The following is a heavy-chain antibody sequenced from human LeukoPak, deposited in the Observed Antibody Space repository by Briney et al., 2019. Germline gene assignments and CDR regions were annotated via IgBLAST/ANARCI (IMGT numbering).Heavy chain of an antibody. Sequence: PGGSLILSCAASGFTFSSYSMNWVRQAPGKGLEWVSLISTSSSYIYYADSVKGRFTISRDNAKNSLYLQMNTLRAEDTAVYYCARDPWGSSGYFQHWGQGTLVTVSS. CDR1: GFTFSSYS. CDR3: ARDPWGSSGYFQH. D-gene: IGHD6-19*01. V-gene: IGHV3-21*01. J-gene: IGHJ1*01. CDR2: ISTSSSYI.